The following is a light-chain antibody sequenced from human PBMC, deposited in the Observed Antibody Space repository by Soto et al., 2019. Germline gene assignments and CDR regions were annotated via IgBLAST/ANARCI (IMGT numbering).Light chain of an antibody. Sequence: DIQMTQSPSTLSASVGDRVTITCRASQSISSWLAWYQQKPGKAPKLLIYDASSLESGVPSRFSGSGSGTEFTLTISSLQPDDFANYYCQHRTVGQGTKVDIK. CDR3: QHRT. V-gene: IGKV1-5*01. J-gene: IGKJ1*01. CDR1: QSISSW. CDR2: DAS.